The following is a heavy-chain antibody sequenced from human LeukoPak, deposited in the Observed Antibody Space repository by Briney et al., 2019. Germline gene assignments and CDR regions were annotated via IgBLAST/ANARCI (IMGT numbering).Heavy chain of an antibody. CDR1: GFTFSDYY. CDR2: ISSSGSTI. V-gene: IGHV3-11*01. D-gene: IGHD3-9*01. CDR3: ASGFRRYFDWSQTNDDY. J-gene: IGHJ4*02. Sequence: GGSLRLSCAASGFTFSDYYMSWIRQAPGKGLEWVSYISSSGSTIYYADSVKGRFTISRDNAKNSLYLQMNSLRAEDTAVYYCASGFRRYFDWSQTNDDYWGQGTLVTVSS.